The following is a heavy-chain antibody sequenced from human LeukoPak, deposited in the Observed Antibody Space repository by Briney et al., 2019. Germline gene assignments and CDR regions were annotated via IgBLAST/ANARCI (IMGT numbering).Heavy chain of an antibody. CDR2: IYYSGST. D-gene: IGHD1-26*01. CDR1: GGSISSYY. CDR3: AREWRGAFFDY. Sequence: SETLSLTCTVSGGSISSYYWSWIRQPPGKGLEWIGYIYYSGSTNYNPPLKSRVTISLDKSKNHFSLSLTSVTAADTAVYYCAREWRGAFFDYWGQGTPVTVSS. J-gene: IGHJ4*02. V-gene: IGHV4-59*01.